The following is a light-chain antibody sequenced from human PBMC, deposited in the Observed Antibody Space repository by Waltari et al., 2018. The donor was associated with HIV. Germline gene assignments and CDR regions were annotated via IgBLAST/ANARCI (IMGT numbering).Light chain of an antibody. CDR2: LAS. Sequence: DTVMTQSPLSLPVTPGEPASLSCRSSQSLLNSHGFNYLDWYLQKPGQSPRLLIYLASDRAPGVPDRFSGSGSGTDFTLKISRVEAEDVGVYYCMQALQTPLITFGQGTRLEIK. J-gene: IGKJ5*01. CDR1: QSLLNSHGFNY. V-gene: IGKV2-28*01. CDR3: MQALQTPLIT.